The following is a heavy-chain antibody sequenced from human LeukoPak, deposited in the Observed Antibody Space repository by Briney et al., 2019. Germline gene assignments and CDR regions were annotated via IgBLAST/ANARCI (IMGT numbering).Heavy chain of an antibody. J-gene: IGHJ2*01. V-gene: IGHV1-69*02. CDR2: ISPILGVN. CDR1: GGTFTTYS. CDR3: SAVYDGAAGYFDL. Sequence: GASVKVSYKASGGTFTTYSITWVRQAPGQGLEWMGKISPILGVNYSAQKFQGRVTISADKSMITAYMDLINVTSEDTAVYYCSAVYDGAAGYFDLWGRGTLVTASS. D-gene: IGHD3-22*01.